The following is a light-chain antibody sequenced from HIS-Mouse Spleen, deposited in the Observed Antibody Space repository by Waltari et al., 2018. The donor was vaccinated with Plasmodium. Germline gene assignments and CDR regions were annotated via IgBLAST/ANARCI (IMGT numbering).Light chain of an antibody. J-gene: IGLJ2*01. CDR1: SSDVGGYNY. Sequence: QSALTQPASVSGSPGQSIPISCTGPSSDVGGYNYVPWYQQHPGKAPKLIIYDVSNRPSGVSNRFSGSKSGNTASLTISGLQAEDEADYYCSSYTSSSTLYVVFGGGTKLTVL. CDR2: DVS. V-gene: IGLV2-14*03. CDR3: SSYTSSSTLYVV.